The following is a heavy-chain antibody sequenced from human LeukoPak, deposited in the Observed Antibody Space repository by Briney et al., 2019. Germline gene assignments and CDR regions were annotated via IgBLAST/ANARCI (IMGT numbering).Heavy chain of an antibody. CDR2: IRYDGSNK. D-gene: IGHD4-17*01. CDR3: ARDPDYGDYVHYYMDV. V-gene: IGHV3-30*02. Sequence: PGGSLRLSCAASGFTFSSYGMHWVRQAPGKGLEWVAFIRYDGSNKYYGDSVKGRFTISRDNSKNTLYLQMNSLRAEDTAVYYCARDPDYGDYVHYYMDVWGKGTTVTVSS. J-gene: IGHJ6*03. CDR1: GFTFSSYG.